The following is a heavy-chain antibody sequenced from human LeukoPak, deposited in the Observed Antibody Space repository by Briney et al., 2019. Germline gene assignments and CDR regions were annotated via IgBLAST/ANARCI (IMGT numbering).Heavy chain of an antibody. Sequence: SETLSLTCTVSGGSISSYYWSWIRQPPGKGLEWIGYIYPSGSTDYSPSLKSRITMSIDRSKNQFSLRLTSVTAADTAVYYCARVVYGDSSKDFDYWGQGTLVTVSS. V-gene: IGHV4-59*04. CDR3: ARVVYGDSSKDFDY. CDR1: GGSISSYY. J-gene: IGHJ4*02. CDR2: IYPSGST. D-gene: IGHD4-17*01.